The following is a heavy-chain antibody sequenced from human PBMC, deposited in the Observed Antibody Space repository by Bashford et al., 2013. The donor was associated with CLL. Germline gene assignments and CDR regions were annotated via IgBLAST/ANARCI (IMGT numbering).Heavy chain of an antibody. CDR1: GDSVSSNSAA. Sequence: SQTLSLTCAISGDSVSSNSAAWNWIRQSPSRGLEWLGRTYYRSKWYNDYAVSVKSRITINPDTSKNQFSLQLNSVTPEDTAVYYCARDRYYDFWSGYYIFDYWGQGTLDTVSS. CDR3: ARDRYYDFWSGYYIFDY. V-gene: IGHV6-1*01. J-gene: IGHJ4*02. D-gene: IGHD3-3*01. CDR2: TYYRSKWYN.